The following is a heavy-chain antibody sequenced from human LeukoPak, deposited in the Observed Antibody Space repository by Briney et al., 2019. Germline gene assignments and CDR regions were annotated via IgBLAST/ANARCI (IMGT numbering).Heavy chain of an antibody. J-gene: IGHJ4*02. V-gene: IGHV3-23*01. CDR2: ISGSGGST. Sequence: GGSLRLSCAASGFTFSSYAMSWVRQAPGKGLEWVSAISGSGGSTYYADSVKGRFTISRDNSKNTLYLQMNSLRAEDTAVYFCARVGALSSSWLLYWGQGTLSPSPQ. CDR1: GFTFSSYA. CDR3: ARVGALSSSWLLY. D-gene: IGHD6-13*01.